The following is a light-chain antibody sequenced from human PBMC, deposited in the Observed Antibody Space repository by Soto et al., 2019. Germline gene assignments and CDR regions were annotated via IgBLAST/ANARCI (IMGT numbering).Light chain of an antibody. CDR1: TSNFGAGHD. Sequence: QSVLTQPPSVSGAPGQRVTLSCTGSTSNFGAGHDVHWYQHLPGAVTKLLSYATDNRPSGVPDRFSGSKSGTSASLAITGLQAEDEADYYCQSFDSSLNSYVFGTGTKLTVL. V-gene: IGLV1-40*01. J-gene: IGLJ1*01. CDR3: QSFDSSLNSYV. CDR2: ATD.